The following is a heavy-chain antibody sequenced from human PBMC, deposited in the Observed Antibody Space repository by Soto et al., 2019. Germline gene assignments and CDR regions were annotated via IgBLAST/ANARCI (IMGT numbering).Heavy chain of an antibody. D-gene: IGHD3-22*01. CDR1: GYTFTSYG. Sequence: ASVKVSCKASGYTFTSYGISWVRQAPGQGLEWMGWISAYNGNTNYAQKLQGRVTMTTDTSTSTAYMELRSLRSDDTAVYYCARDSYYDSSGQTDYWGQGTLVTVYS. V-gene: IGHV1-18*04. CDR3: ARDSYYDSSGQTDY. J-gene: IGHJ4*02. CDR2: ISAYNGNT.